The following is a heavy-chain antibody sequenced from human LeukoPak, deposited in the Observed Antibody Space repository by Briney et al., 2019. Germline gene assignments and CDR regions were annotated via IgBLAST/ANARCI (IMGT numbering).Heavy chain of an antibody. D-gene: IGHD3-22*01. J-gene: IGHJ4*02. Sequence: SETLSLTCAVYGGSFSGYYWSWIRQPPGKGLEWIGEINHSGSTNYNPSLKSRVTISVDTSKNQFSLKLNSVTAADTAVYYCARVTGDSSGYYYLDHWGQGTLVTVSS. CDR3: ARVTGDSSGYYYLDH. CDR2: INHSGST. CDR1: GGSFSGYY. V-gene: IGHV4-34*01.